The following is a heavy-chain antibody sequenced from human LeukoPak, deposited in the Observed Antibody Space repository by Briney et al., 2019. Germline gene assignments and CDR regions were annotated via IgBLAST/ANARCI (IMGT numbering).Heavy chain of an antibody. Sequence: GGSLRLSCAASGFIFSDYYMSWIRQAPGKGLEWMSYLSNLGSTIYYGDSVKGRFTISRDNAKNSLYLQMNSLRAEDTAVYYCARVGRGQFSSGYYGYLDYWGQGILVTVSS. CDR3: ARVGRGQFSSGYYGYLDY. D-gene: IGHD3-3*01. J-gene: IGHJ4*02. CDR1: GFIFSDYY. CDR2: LSNLGSTI. V-gene: IGHV3-11*04.